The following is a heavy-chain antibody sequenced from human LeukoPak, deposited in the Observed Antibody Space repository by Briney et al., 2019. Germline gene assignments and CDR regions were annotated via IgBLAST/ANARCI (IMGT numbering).Heavy chain of an antibody. CDR1: GFTFSSYS. J-gene: IGHJ4*02. D-gene: IGHD2-15*01. CDR3: AREVEGLDY. Sequence: GGSLRLSCAASGFTFSSYSMNWVRQAPGKGLEWVSYISSSSSTIYCADSVKGRFTISRDNHKNSLYLQMNSLRSEDTAVYYCAREVEGLDYWGQGTLVTVSS. V-gene: IGHV3-48*01. CDR2: ISSSSSTI.